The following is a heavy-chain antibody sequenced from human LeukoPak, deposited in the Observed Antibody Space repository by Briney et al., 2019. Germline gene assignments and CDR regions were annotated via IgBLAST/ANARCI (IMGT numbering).Heavy chain of an antibody. D-gene: IGHD3-9*01. CDR3: ARVSVYSNSSSGRAV. Sequence: ASVKVSCKASGYTFTSYGISWVRQAPGQGLEWMGWISAYNGNTNYAQKLQGRVTMTTDTSTSTAYMELRSLRSDDTAVYYCARVSVYSNSSSGRAVWAQGTTVPVSS. CDR1: GYTFTSYG. CDR2: ISAYNGNT. J-gene: IGHJ6*02. V-gene: IGHV1-18*01.